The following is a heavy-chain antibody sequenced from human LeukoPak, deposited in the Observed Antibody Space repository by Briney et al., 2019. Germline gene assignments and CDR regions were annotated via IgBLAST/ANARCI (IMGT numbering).Heavy chain of an antibody. V-gene: IGHV3-74*01. CDR2: IRGDGGTT. D-gene: IGHD6-19*01. J-gene: IGHJ4*02. Sequence: GGSLRLSCAASGFKFSTYWMHWVRQAPGKGLVWVSRIRGDGGTTDYADSVKGRFAISRGNAKNTLYLQMNNLRAEDTAVYYCARRSAVAGTGDYWGQGTLVTVSS. CDR1: GFKFSTYW. CDR3: ARRSAVAGTGDY.